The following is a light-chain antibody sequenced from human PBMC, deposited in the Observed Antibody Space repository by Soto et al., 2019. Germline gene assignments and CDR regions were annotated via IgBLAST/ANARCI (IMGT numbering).Light chain of an antibody. V-gene: IGLV1-40*01. CDR2: GNR. CDR1: SSNIGAGYD. J-gene: IGLJ1*01. Sequence: QSVLTQPPSVSGAPGQRVTISCTGTSSNIGAGYDVHWYQQFPGTAPKLLIYGNRNRPSGVPDRFSGSKSGTSASLAITGLQAEDEATYYSQSCDSSLSGSGVFGTGTKVTAL. CDR3: QSCDSSLSGSGV.